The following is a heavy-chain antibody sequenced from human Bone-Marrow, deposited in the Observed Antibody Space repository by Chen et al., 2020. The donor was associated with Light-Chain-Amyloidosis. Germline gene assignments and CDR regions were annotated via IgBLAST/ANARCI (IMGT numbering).Heavy chain of an antibody. CDR3: ARAYSSGWSVDY. CDR2: INHSGST. Sequence: QVQLQQWGAGLLKPSETLSLTCAVYGGSFSGYYWSWIRQPPGKGLEWIGDINHSGSTNYNPSLKSRVTISVDTSKNQFSLKLSSVTAADTAVYYCARAYSSGWSVDYWGQGTLVTVSS. J-gene: IGHJ4*02. D-gene: IGHD6-19*01. CDR1: GGSFSGYY. V-gene: IGHV4-34*01.